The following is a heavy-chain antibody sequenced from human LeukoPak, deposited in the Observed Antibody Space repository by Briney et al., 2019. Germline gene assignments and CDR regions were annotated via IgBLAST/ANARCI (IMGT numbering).Heavy chain of an antibody. J-gene: IGHJ6*02. Sequence: ASVKVSCKASGYTFTSYDINWVRQATGHGLEWMGWMNPNRGNTGYAQKLQGRVTMTTDTSTSTAYMELRSLRSDDTAVYYCAWFYGSGSYYSYGMDVWGQGTTVTVSS. D-gene: IGHD3-10*01. CDR2: MNPNRGNT. CDR1: GYTFTSYD. CDR3: AWFYGSGSYYSYGMDV. V-gene: IGHV1-8*01.